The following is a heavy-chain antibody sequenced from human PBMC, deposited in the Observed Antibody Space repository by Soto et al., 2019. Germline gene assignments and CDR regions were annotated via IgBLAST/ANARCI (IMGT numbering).Heavy chain of an antibody. D-gene: IGHD3-22*01. Sequence: PGGSLRLSCAASGFTFSDYYMSWIRQAPGKGLEWVSYISSSGSTIYYADSVKGRFTISRDNAKNSLYLQMNSLRAEDTAVYYCARVFHDSSGDFFVDYWGQGTLVTVSS. CDR1: GFTFSDYY. CDR2: ISSSGSTI. V-gene: IGHV3-11*01. CDR3: ARVFHDSSGDFFVDY. J-gene: IGHJ4*02.